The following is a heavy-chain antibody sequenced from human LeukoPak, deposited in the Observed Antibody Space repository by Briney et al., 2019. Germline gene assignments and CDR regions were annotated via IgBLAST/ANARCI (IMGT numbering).Heavy chain of an antibody. V-gene: IGHV6-1*01. J-gene: IGHJ4*02. CDR2: AYYRSKWSN. Sequence: SQTLSLTCAISGDSVSSNSAAWNWIRQSPSGGLQWLGRAYYRSKWSNDYAVAVKGRITINPDTSKNQFSLQLNSVTPEDTAAYYCARSRGYDFDYWGQGTLVTVSS. D-gene: IGHD5-12*01. CDR1: GDSVSSNSAA. CDR3: ARSRGYDFDY.